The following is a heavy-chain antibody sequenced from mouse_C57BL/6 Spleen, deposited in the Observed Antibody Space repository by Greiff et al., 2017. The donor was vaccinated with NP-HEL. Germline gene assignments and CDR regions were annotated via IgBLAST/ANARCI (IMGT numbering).Heavy chain of an antibody. D-gene: IGHD4-1*01. CDR1: GFTFSDYG. CDR2: ISNLAYSI. CDR3: VRQGTGTSRGFDY. Sequence: EVKLMESGGGLVQPGGSLKLSCAASGFTFSDYGMAWVRQAPRKGPEWVAFISNLAYSIYYADTVTGRFTISRENAKNTLYLEMSSLRSEDTAMYYCVRQGTGTSRGFDYWGQGTTLTVSS. J-gene: IGHJ2*01. V-gene: IGHV5-15*01.